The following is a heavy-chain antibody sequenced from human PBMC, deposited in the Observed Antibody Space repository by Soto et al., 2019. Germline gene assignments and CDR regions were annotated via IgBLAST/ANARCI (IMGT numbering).Heavy chain of an antibody. V-gene: IGHV3-23*01. CDR3: ARSVRPLSWFAP. J-gene: IGHJ5*02. CDR1: GFPFSAYA. CDR2: IGGSGTTI. Sequence: GGSLRLSCVASGFPFSAYAMNWVRQTPGKGLEWVCGIGGSGTTIYCADSVKGRFTISRDNFGNTMYLQMNSVRDEDTAVYYCARSVRPLSWFAPWGQGTRVTVSS. D-gene: IGHD3-10*01.